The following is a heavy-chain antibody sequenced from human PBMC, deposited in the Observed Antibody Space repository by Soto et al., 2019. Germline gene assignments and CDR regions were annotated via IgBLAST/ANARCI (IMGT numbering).Heavy chain of an antibody. V-gene: IGHV1-46*01. CDR1: GYTFTSYY. J-gene: IGHJ4*02. Sequence: QVHLVQSGAEVKKPGASVQVSCKASGYTFTSYYIHWVRQAPGQGLEWMGRINPSDSSTIYAQNFPGRVTVTRDTSTSTVYMELSTLRSDDTAVYYCARDGHKWDFDYWGQGTLVTVSS. CDR2: INPSDSST. D-gene: IGHD1-26*01. CDR3: ARDGHKWDFDY.